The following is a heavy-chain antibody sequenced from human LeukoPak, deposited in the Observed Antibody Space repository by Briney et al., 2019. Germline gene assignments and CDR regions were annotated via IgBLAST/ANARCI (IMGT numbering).Heavy chain of an antibody. V-gene: IGHV4-59*11. Sequence: SETLSLTCTVSGASISGHYWSWIRQPPGKGLEWIGHIYYNGGTDYNPSLESRVTISVATSKNQFSLKLSSVTAADTAVYYCARGGDWKHWFDPWGQGSRVTISS. CDR1: GASISGHY. D-gene: IGHD2-21*02. J-gene: IGHJ5*02. CDR3: ARGGDWKHWFDP. CDR2: IYYNGGT.